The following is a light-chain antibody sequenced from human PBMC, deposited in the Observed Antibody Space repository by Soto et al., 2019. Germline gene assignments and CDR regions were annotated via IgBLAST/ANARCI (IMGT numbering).Light chain of an antibody. J-gene: IGKJ2*01. CDR1: QSPVITEGNTL. Sequence: VVMPQSPLSLPVTLGQPASISCRSSQSPVITEGNTLLNWFHQRPGQSPRRLIYAVSIRDSGVPDRFSGGGSGTEFTLKISRVEAEDVGVYYCMQGASWPYTFGQGTKLEI. CDR2: AVS. V-gene: IGKV2-30*01. CDR3: MQGASWPYT.